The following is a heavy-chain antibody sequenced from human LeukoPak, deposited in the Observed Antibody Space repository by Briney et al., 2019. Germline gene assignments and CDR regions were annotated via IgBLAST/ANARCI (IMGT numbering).Heavy chain of an antibody. V-gene: IGHV1-24*01. D-gene: IGHD6-19*01. CDR1: GYTLTELS. Sequence: GASVKVSCTVSGYTLTELSMHWVRQAPGKGLEWMGGFDPEDGETIYAQKFQGRVTMTEDTSTDTAYMELSSLRSEDTAVYYCATDLVYSSGWHDFDYWGQGTLVTVSS. CDR2: FDPEDGET. J-gene: IGHJ4*02. CDR3: ATDLVYSSGWHDFDY.